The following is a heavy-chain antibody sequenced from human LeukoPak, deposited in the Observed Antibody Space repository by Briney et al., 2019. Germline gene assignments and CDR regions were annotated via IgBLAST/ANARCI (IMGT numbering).Heavy chain of an antibody. J-gene: IGHJ3*02. Sequence: ASVKVSCKASGYTFTGYYMHWVRQAPGQGLEWMGIINPSGGSTNYAQKFQGRVTMTRDTSTSTVYMELSSLRSEDTAVYYCARDWPRSDAFDIWGQGTMVTVSS. V-gene: IGHV1-46*01. CDR3: ARDWPRSDAFDI. CDR1: GYTFTGYY. CDR2: INPSGGST.